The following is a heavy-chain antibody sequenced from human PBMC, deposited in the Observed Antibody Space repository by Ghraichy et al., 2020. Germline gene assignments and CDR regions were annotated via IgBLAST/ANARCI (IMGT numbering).Heavy chain of an antibody. V-gene: IGHV1-2*04. CDR1: GYTFTGYY. D-gene: IGHD3-10*01. J-gene: IGHJ3*02. CDR3: VRALDYYGSGRKAFDI. Sequence: ASVKVSCKASGYTFTGYYMHWVRQAPGQGLEWMGWINPNSGGTNYAQKFQGWVTMTRDTSISTAYMELSRLRSDDTAVYYCVRALDYYGSGRKAFDIWGQGTMVTVSS. CDR2: INPNSGGT.